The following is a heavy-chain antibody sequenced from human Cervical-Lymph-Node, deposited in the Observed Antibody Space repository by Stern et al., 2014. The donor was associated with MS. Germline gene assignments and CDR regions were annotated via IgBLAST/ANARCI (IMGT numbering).Heavy chain of an antibody. CDR1: GFSLSNARMG. CDR3: ARTGYCSGGSCYYHYYYGMDV. J-gene: IGHJ6*02. D-gene: IGHD2-15*01. V-gene: IGHV2-26*01. Sequence: QITLKESGPVLVKPTETLTLTCTVSGFSLSNARMGVSWIRQPPGKALEWLAHIFLNDEKSYSTSLKSRLTISKDTSKSQVVLTMTNMDPVDTATYYCARTGYCSGGSCYYHYYYGMDVWGQGTTVTVSS. CDR2: IFLNDEK.